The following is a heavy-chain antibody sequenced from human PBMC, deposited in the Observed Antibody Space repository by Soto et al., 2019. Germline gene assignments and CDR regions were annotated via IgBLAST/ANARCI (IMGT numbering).Heavy chain of an antibody. V-gene: IGHV3-23*01. J-gene: IGHJ1*01. D-gene: IGHD6-13*01. CDR2: TSGSGYSK. CDR3: ARSWGDHWYANFFLY. Sequence: VQLLESGGGLVQPGGSLRLSCAASGFTFNAFSMSWVRQAPGKGLEWVSGTSGSGYSKYYVDSVKGRFTISRDNSRDTLYLQLNSLSAEDTAVYYCARSWGDHWYANFFLYWGQGALGTVSA. CDR1: GFTFNAFS.